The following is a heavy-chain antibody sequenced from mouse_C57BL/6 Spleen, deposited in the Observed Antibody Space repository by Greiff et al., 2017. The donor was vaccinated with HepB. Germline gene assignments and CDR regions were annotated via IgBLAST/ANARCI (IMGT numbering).Heavy chain of an antibody. CDR2: IDPETGGT. D-gene: IGHD4-1*01. CDR3: TRALGRAGYYFDY. V-gene: IGHV1-15*01. Sequence: QVQLQQSGAELVRPGASVTLSCKASGYTFTDYEMHWVKQTPVHGLEWIGAIDPETGGTAYNQKFKGKAILTADKSSSTAYMELRSLTSEDSAVYYCTRALGRAGYYFDYWGQGTTLTVSS. CDR1: GYTFTDYE. J-gene: IGHJ2*01.